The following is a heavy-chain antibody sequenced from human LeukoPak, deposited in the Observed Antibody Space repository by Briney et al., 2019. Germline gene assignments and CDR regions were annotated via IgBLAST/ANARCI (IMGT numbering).Heavy chain of an antibody. CDR3: AKDSRYYYDSSGYYPLGSAFDI. J-gene: IGHJ3*02. CDR2: ISGSGGST. D-gene: IGHD3-22*01. CDR1: GFTFSSYA. Sequence: GGSLRLSCAASGFTFSSYAMSWVRQAPGKGLEWVSAISGSGGSTYYADSVKGRFTISRDNSKNTLYLQMNSLRAEDTAVYYCAKDSRYYYDSSGYYPLGSAFDIWGQGTMVTVSS. V-gene: IGHV3-23*01.